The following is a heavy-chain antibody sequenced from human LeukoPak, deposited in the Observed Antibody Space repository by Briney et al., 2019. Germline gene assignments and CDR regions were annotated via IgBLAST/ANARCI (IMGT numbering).Heavy chain of an antibody. CDR3: ATEGHYGDYVRDFDY. V-gene: IGHV1-24*01. Sequence: ASVKVSCKVSGYTLTELSMHWVRQAPGKGLEWMGGFDPEDGETIYAQKFLGRVTMTEDTSTDTAYMELSSLRSEDTAVYYCATEGHYGDYVRDFDYWGQGTLVTVSS. CDR2: FDPEDGET. CDR1: GYTLTELS. J-gene: IGHJ4*02. D-gene: IGHD4-17*01.